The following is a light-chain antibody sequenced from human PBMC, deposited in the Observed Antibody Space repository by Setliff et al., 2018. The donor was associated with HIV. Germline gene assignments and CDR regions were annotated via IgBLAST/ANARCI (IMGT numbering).Light chain of an antibody. CDR2: DVN. J-gene: IGLJ1*01. CDR3: CSWAGSSTYV. CDR1: SSDVGGYYY. Sequence: QSVLAQPPSASGSPGQSVTISCTGTSSDVGGYYYVSWYQQHPGKAPKVMIYDVNKRPSGVSNRFSGSKSGNTASLTISGLQAEDEADYYCCSWAGSSTYVFGTGTKVTLL. V-gene: IGLV2-23*02.